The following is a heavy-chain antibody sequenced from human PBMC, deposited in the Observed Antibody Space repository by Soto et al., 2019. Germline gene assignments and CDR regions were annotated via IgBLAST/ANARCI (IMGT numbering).Heavy chain of an antibody. CDR1: GGTFSSYA. D-gene: IGHD2-2*01. J-gene: IGHJ3*02. V-gene: IGHV1-69*01. CDR3: ARDRRPQYQLLLGDAFDI. Sequence: QVQLVQSGAEVKKPGSSVKVSCKASGGTFSSYAISWVRQAPGQGLEWMGGIIPIFGTANYAQKFQGRVTINADESTSTAYMELSSLRSEDTAVYYCARDRRPQYQLLLGDAFDIWGQGTMVTVSS. CDR2: IIPIFGTA.